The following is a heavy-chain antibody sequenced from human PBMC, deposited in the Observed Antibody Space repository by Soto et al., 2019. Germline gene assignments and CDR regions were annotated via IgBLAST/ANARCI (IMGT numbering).Heavy chain of an antibody. Sequence: QLLLQESGPGLVKPSETLSLTCTVSGGSILDSTYYWAWIRQSPGKGLEWIGTIFYSGGTFYTRSLKSRVPMHVDTRNNQFSLKLSSVTAADTAVYYCARQDSGYYYGWFDPWCQGTLVTVSS. D-gene: IGHD3-22*01. CDR1: GGSILDSTYY. V-gene: IGHV4-39*01. CDR3: ARQDSGYYYGWFDP. CDR2: IFYSGGT. J-gene: IGHJ5*02.